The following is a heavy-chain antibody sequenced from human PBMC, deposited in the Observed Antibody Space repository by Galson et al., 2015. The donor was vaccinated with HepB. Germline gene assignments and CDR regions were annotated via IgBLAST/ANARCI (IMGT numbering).Heavy chain of an antibody. CDR2: ISGDTYGT. Sequence: SLRLSCAGSGFIFSNYALSWVRQAPGKGLQWVSGISGDTYGTYYADSVKGRFTISRDNSNSRLYLQMTSVTADETATYYCAKGRGWYTGFDSWGQGALVTVSS. J-gene: IGHJ4*02. CDR1: GFIFSNYA. CDR3: AKGRGWYTGFDS. D-gene: IGHD6-19*01. V-gene: IGHV3-23*01.